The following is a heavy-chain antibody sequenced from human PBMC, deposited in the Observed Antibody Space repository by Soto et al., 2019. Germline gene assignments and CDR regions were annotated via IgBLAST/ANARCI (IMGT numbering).Heavy chain of an antibody. V-gene: IGHV4-39*01. Sequence: QLQLQESGPGLVKPSETLSLTCTVSGGSISSRSYYWGWIRQPPGKGLEWIGSMHHSGTNYNTTSLKSRVTISVDTSKIQFSLKLSSVTAADTAVYYCARQTTVFAPGCFDNWGQGTLVTVSS. CDR3: ARQTTVFAPGCFDN. CDR1: GGSISSRSYY. J-gene: IGHJ4*02. D-gene: IGHD4-17*01. CDR2: MHHSGTN.